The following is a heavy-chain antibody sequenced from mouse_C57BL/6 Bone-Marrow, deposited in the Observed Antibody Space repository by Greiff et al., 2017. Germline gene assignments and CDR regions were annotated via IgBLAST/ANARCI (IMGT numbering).Heavy chain of an antibody. V-gene: IGHV1-85*01. J-gene: IGHJ4*01. CDR3: ARRGYYYGSSYAMDY. Sequence: VHLVESGPELVKPGASVKLSCKASGYTFTSYDINWVKQRPGQGLEWIGWIYPRDGSTKYNEKFKGKATLTVDTSSSTAYMELHSLTSEDSAVYFCARRGYYYGSSYAMDYWGQGTSVTVSS. CDR1: GYTFTSYD. D-gene: IGHD1-1*01. CDR2: IYPRDGST.